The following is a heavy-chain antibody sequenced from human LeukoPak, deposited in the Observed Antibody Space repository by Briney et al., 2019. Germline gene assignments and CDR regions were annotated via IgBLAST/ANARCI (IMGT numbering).Heavy chain of an antibody. J-gene: IGHJ2*01. Sequence: SETLSLTCTVSGASITSYYWSWIRQPPGKGLEWIGFFSYSGSANYNPSLKSRVTISVDTSKNQFSLSLTSVTAADTAVYYCARRIAAADFYWYFDLWGRGTLVTVSS. V-gene: IGHV4-59*08. CDR3: ARRIAAADFYWYFDL. CDR2: FSYSGSA. D-gene: IGHD6-13*01. CDR1: GASITSYY.